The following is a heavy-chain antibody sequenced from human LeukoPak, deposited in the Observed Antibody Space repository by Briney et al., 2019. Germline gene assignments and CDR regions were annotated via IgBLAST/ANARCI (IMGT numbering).Heavy chain of an antibody. Sequence: EASVKVSCKASGYTFTSYDINWVRQVTGQGLEWMGWMNPNSGNTGYAQKFQGRVTMTRNTSISTAYMELSSLRSEDTAVYYCARRMITFGGVIANWGQGTLVTVSS. J-gene: IGHJ4*02. D-gene: IGHD3-16*02. CDR3: ARRMITFGGVIAN. V-gene: IGHV1-8*01. CDR2: MNPNSGNT. CDR1: GYTFTSYD.